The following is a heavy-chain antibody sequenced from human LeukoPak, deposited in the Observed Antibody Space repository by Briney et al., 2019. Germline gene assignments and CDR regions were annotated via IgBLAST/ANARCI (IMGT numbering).Heavy chain of an antibody. CDR1: GGSISSYY. V-gene: IGHV4-59*08. CDR2: IYYSGST. D-gene: IGHD3-22*01. CDR3: ASFKYDSSGYLDIIFDY. J-gene: IGHJ4*02. Sequence: SETLSLTCTVSGGSISSYYWSWIRQPPGKGLEWIGYIYYSGSTNYNPSLESRVTISVDTSKNQFSLKLSSVTAADTAVYYCASFKYDSSGYLDIIFDYWGQGTLVTVSS.